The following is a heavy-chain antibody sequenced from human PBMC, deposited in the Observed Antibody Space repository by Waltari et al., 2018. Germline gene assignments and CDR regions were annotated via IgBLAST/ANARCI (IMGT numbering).Heavy chain of an antibody. CDR1: GFTLSRYA. V-gene: IGHV3-23*01. CDR3: AKERGSGWTDAFDI. J-gene: IGHJ3*02. D-gene: IGHD6-19*01. Sequence: EVQLLESGVGLVQPGGSLRLSCSASGFTLSRYAISWLRQASGRGLEWVSGISGSASGTYYADSVKGRFTISRDNSENTLYLQMNSLRVEDTAVYFCAKERGSGWTDAFDIWGQGTVVTVSS. CDR2: ISGSASGT.